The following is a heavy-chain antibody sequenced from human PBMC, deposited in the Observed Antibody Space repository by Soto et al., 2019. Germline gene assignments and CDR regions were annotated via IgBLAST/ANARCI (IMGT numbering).Heavy chain of an antibody. V-gene: IGHV3-11*01. J-gene: IGHJ4*02. CDR2: ISGSGTTI. CDR1: GFTFSDQY. D-gene: IGHD3-10*01. CDR3: ASAPYYYASNY. Sequence: PGGSLRLSCAASGFTFSDQYMTWIRQAPGKGLEWVSYISGSGTTIYYTDSVKGRFTVSRDNAKKSVYLQMNSLRAEDTAVYYCASAPYYYASNYWGRGTLVTVSS.